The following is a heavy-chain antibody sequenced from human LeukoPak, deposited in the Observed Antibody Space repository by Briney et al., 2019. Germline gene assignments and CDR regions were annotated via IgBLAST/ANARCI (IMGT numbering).Heavy chain of an antibody. V-gene: IGHV5-10-1*01. CDR2: IDPSDSYT. CDR1: GYSFTSYW. J-gene: IGHJ5*02. CDR3: ARHHTAMATSNPFDP. D-gene: IGHD5-18*01. Sequence: GESLRISCKGSGYSFTSYWISWLRQMPGKGLEWMGRIDPSDSYTNYSPSFQGHVTISADKSISTAYLQWSSLKASDTSMYYCARHHTAMATSNPFDPWGQGTLVTVSS.